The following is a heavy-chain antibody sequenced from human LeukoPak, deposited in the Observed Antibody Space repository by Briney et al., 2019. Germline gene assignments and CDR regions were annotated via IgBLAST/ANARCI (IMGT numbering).Heavy chain of an antibody. CDR3: ARGMAPDYFDY. Sequence: SETLSLTCTVSGGSISSYHWSWIRQPPGKGLEWIGYIYYSGSTNYNPSLKSRVTISVDTSKNQFSLKLSSVTAADTAVYYRARGMAPDYFDYWGQGTLVTVSS. J-gene: IGHJ4*02. D-gene: IGHD5-24*01. CDR2: IYYSGST. CDR1: GGSISSYH. V-gene: IGHV4-59*01.